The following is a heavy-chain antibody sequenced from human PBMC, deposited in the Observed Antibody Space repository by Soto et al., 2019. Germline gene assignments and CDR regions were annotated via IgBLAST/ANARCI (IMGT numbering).Heavy chain of an antibody. Sequence: PSETLSLTCAVSCGSISSGGYSWSWIRQPPGKGLEWIGYIYHSGSTYYNPSLKSRVTISVDRSKNQFSLKLSSVTAADTAVYYCARMAAPNYYDSSGYYEIDYWGQGTLVTVSS. V-gene: IGHV4-30-2*01. D-gene: IGHD3-22*01. CDR1: CGSISSGGYS. CDR2: IYHSGST. CDR3: ARMAAPNYYDSSGYYEIDY. J-gene: IGHJ4*02.